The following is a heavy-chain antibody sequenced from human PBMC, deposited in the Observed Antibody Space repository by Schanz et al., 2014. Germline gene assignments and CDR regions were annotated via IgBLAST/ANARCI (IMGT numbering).Heavy chain of an antibody. CDR2: INPSGGGT. V-gene: IGHV1-46*01. D-gene: IGHD6-6*01. CDR1: GYTFVSYS. CDR3: ARDQTPYTNSSDVRYFDY. Sequence: QVQLVQSGAEVKKPGASVKVSCKASGYTFVSYSMHWVRQAPGQGLEWMGIINPSGGGTSYALRFQDRVTVTRDTSRSTVYMELSSLRSEDTAEYCCARDQTPYTNSSDVRYFDYWGQGSLVTVSS. J-gene: IGHJ4*02.